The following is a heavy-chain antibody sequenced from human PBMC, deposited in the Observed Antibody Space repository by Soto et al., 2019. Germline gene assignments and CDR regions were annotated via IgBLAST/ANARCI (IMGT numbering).Heavy chain of an antibody. CDR1: GGSISSSSYY. J-gene: IGHJ4*02. CDR3: ARHLPPGNGIYFDY. Sequence: PSETLSLTCPVSGGSISSSSYYWGWIRQSPGKGLEWIGSSYYSGSTYYNPSLKSRVTISVDTSKNQFSLKLSSVTAADMAVYYCARHLPPGNGIYFDYWGQGTLVTVSS. CDR2: SYYSGST. V-gene: IGHV4-39*01. D-gene: IGHD2-8*01.